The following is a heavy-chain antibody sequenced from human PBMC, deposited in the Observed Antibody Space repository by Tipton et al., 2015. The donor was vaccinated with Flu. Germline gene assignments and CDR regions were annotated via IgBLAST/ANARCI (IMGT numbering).Heavy chain of an antibody. CDR3: GGPSTQDYLDSSITTDAFDV. Sequence: TLSLTCAVSGDSISSDYYWGWVRQSPGKGLEWIGSVHNTGTTFYNPSLKSRITVSMDTSNNHFSLSLSLVTAADTAMYYCGGPSTQDYLDSSITTDAFDVWGQGIMVTVSS. CDR2: VHNTGTT. J-gene: IGHJ3*01. CDR1: GDSISSDYY. V-gene: IGHV4-38-2*01. D-gene: IGHD3-22*01.